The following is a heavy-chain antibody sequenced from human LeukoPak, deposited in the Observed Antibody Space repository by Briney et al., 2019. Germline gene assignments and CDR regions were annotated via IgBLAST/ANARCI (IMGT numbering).Heavy chain of an antibody. V-gene: IGHV4-4*09. D-gene: IGHD3-16*01. CDR3: ARFTYTTRPSDV. J-gene: IGHJ6*04. CDR2: IYSSGST. Sequence: SETLSLTCSVSGGSISGFYWSWIRQPPGQTLEWIGYIYSSGSTNYNPSLQSRVTMLVDTSVNQFSLRLSSVTAADTAVYYCARFTYTTRPSDVWGKGTTVTVSS. CDR1: GGSISGFY.